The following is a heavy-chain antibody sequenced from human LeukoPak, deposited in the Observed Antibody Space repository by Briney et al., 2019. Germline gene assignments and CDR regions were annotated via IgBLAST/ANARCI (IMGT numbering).Heavy chain of an antibody. CDR3: ARFFYDSSGYYLGN. J-gene: IGHJ4*02. Sequence: ASEKVSCKASGYTFTSYDINWVRQATGQGLEWMGWMNPNSGNTGYAQKFQGRVTMTRNTSISTAYMELSSLRSEDTAVYYCARFFYDSSGYYLGNWGQGTLVTVSS. CDR1: GYTFTSYD. D-gene: IGHD3-22*01. V-gene: IGHV1-8*01. CDR2: MNPNSGNT.